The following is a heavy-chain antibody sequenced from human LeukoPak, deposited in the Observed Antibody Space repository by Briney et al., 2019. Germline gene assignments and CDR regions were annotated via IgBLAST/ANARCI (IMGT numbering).Heavy chain of an antibody. CDR1: GYTFTSYD. V-gene: IGHV1-18*01. CDR3: ARDRGWFDP. J-gene: IGHJ5*02. Sequence: ASVKVSCKASGYTFTSYDISWVRPAPGQGLEWMGWISGYNDNRNYAQKLQGRVTMTTDRSTTTAYMELRSLRSDDTAVYYCARDRGWFDPWDQGTLVTVSS. CDR2: ISGYNDNR. D-gene: IGHD3-10*01.